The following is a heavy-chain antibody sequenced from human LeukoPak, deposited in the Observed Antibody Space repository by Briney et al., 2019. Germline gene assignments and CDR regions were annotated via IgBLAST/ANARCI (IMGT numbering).Heavy chain of an antibody. CDR2: IYYSGST. CDR1: GGSISSSSYY. Sequence: SETLSLTCTVSGGSISSSSYYWGWIRQPPGKGLEWIGSIYYSGSTYYNPSLKSRVTISVDTSKNQFSLKLSSVTAADTAVYYRARENGGFDYWGQGTLVTVSS. J-gene: IGHJ4*02. D-gene: IGHD1-1*01. CDR3: ARENGGFDY. V-gene: IGHV4-39*07.